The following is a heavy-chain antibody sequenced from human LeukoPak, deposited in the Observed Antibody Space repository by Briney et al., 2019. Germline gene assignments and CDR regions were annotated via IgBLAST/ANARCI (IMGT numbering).Heavy chain of an antibody. Sequence: GGSLRLSCAASGFTFSNSGMNWVRQAPGKGLEWVSTISGSGDSTYYADSVKGRFTSSRDNSKNTLYLQMNSLRAEDTAVYYCAKDDNYIRFLSWGQGTLVTVSS. D-gene: IGHD3-16*01. J-gene: IGHJ5*02. V-gene: IGHV3-23*01. CDR1: GFTFSNSG. CDR3: AKDDNYIRFLS. CDR2: ISGSGDST.